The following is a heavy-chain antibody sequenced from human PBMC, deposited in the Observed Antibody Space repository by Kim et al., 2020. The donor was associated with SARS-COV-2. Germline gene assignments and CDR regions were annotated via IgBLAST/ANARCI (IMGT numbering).Heavy chain of an antibody. CDR2: ISYDGSNK. CDR1: GFTFSSYG. V-gene: IGHV3-30*18. D-gene: IGHD5-18*01. J-gene: IGHJ6*02. Sequence: GGSLRLSCAASGFTFSSYGMHWVRQAPGKGLEWVAVISYDGSNKNYADSAKGRFTISRDNSKNTVYLQMNSLRAEDTAVYYCAKDHITWIQLWCTGGMDVWGQGTPVTVSS. CDR3: AKDHITWIQLWCTGGMDV.